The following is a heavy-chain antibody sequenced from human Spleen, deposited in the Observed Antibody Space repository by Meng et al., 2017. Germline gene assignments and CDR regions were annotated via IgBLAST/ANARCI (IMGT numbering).Heavy chain of an antibody. J-gene: IGHJ4*02. CDR1: GFTFSSYW. V-gene: IGHV3-74*01. CDR2: INSDGSAA. Sequence: EVQLAESGGGLVQPGGSLRLSCVASGFTFSSYWMHWVRQAPGKGLVWVSRINSDGSAATYADSVKGRFTISRDNAKNTLYLQMNSLRAEDTAVYYCSLERETALDFWGQGTLVTVSS. D-gene: IGHD5-18*01. CDR3: SLERETALDF.